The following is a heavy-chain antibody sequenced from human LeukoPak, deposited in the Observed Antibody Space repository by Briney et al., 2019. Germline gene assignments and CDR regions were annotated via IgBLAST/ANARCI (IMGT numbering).Heavy chain of an antibody. D-gene: IGHD6-13*01. V-gene: IGHV3-33*01. J-gene: IGHJ4*02. CDR2: IWNDGSNK. Sequence: VGALRLSCAASGLTFRSHGMHWVRQAPGQGLERVAVIWNDGSNKYYADSVKGRFTIPRDNSKNKLYLQMNSLRSGDTAVYYCPRVRDSSSWYGGFGYWGQGTLVTVSS. CDR1: GLTFRSHG. CDR3: PRVRDSSSWYGGFGY.